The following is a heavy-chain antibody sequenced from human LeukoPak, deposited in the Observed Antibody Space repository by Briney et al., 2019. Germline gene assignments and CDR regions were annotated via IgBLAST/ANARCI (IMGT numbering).Heavy chain of an antibody. CDR3: AGGPRLVGSMDYFDY. CDR1: GFTFSDYY. J-gene: IGHJ4*02. Sequence: PGGSLRLSCAASGFTFSDYYMSWLRQAPGKGLEWVSYISSSGSTIYYADSVKGRFTISRDNAKNSLYLQMNSLRAEDTAVYYCAGGPRLVGSMDYFDYWGQGTLVTVSS. CDR2: ISSSGSTI. V-gene: IGHV3-11*04. D-gene: IGHD2-15*01.